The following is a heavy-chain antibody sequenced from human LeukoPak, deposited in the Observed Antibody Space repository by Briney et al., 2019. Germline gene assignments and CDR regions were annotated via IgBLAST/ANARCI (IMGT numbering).Heavy chain of an antibody. CDR2: INTNTGNP. CDR1: GYTFTSYA. Sequence: ASVKVSCKASGYTFTSYAMNWVRQAPGQGLEWMGWINTNTGNPTYAQGFTGRFVFSLDTSVSTAYLQISSLKAENTAVYYCAREGSSGWYLLFDYWGQGTLVTVSS. J-gene: IGHJ4*02. D-gene: IGHD6-19*01. CDR3: AREGSSGWYLLFDY. V-gene: IGHV7-4-1*02.